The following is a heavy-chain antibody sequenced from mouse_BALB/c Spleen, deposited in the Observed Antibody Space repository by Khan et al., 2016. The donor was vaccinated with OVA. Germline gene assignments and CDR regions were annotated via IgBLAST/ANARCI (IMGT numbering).Heavy chain of an antibody. CDR2: IWAGGST. CDR3: ARSKYLARY. V-gene: IGHV2-9*02. J-gene: IGHJ2*01. D-gene: IGHD3-3*01. CDR1: GYSLTRYG. Sequence: QVQLKESGPGLVAPSQSLSITCTVYGYSLTRYGVHWVRQPPGKGLEWLGLIWAGGSTTYNWPPMTRLSISTDNTKRLVFLIMNSLQTDDTALYYCARSKYLARYWGQGTTLTVSS.